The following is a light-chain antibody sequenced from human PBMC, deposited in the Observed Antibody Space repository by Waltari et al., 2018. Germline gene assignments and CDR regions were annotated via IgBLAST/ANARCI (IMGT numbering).Light chain of an antibody. V-gene: IGLV3-19*01. CDR2: GKE. Sequence: SSELTQGPDVSVALGQTVKITCQGDSLRTSYASWYQVKPGQAPVLVLFGKEKRPSGILERIAGYSTGTTSSLTITGAQAEDEADYYCHARKGSDKRVVFGGGTKLTVL. CDR3: HARKGSDKRVV. J-gene: IGLJ3*02. CDR1: SLRTSY.